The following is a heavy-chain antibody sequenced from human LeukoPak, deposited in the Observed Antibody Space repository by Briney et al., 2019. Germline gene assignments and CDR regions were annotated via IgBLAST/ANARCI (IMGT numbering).Heavy chain of an antibody. CDR3: ARRPPPYYDSTL. Sequence: PSETLSLTCTVSGGSISRYYWSWIRPPPGKGLEWIGYIYYSGSTNYNPSLKSRVTISVDTSKNQFSLKLSSVTAADTAVYYCARRPPPYYDSTLWGQGTLVTVSS. CDR2: IYYSGST. V-gene: IGHV4-59*08. J-gene: IGHJ4*02. CDR1: GGSISRYY. D-gene: IGHD3-22*01.